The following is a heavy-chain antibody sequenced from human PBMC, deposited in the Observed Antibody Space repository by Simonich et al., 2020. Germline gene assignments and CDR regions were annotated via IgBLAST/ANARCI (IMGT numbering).Heavy chain of an antibody. CDR2: IRSKAYGGTT. J-gene: IGHJ3*02. CDR3: TRHLGIGAFDI. D-gene: IGHD7-27*01. V-gene: IGHV3-49*04. CDR1: GFTFGDYA. Sequence: EVQLVESGGGLVQPGRSLRRSCTASGFTFGDYAMSWVRQATGKGLEWVGFIRSKAYGGTTEYAASVKGRFTISRDDSKSIAYLQMNSLKTEDTAVYYCTRHLGIGAFDIWGQGTMVTVSS.